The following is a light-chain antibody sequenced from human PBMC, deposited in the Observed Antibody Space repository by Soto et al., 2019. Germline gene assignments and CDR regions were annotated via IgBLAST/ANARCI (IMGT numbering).Light chain of an antibody. J-gene: IGKJ1*01. CDR3: QQYNSYSRT. CDR1: QSISSW. CDR2: KAS. V-gene: IGKV1-5*03. Sequence: DIQMTQSPSTLSASVGDRVTITCRASQSISSWLAGYRQKPGQAPELLIYKASSLESGVPSRFSGSGSGTEFTLTISSLQPDDFATYYCQQYNSYSRTFGQGTKVQIK.